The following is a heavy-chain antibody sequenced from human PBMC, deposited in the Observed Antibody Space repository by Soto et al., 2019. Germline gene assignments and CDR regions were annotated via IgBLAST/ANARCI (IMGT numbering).Heavy chain of an antibody. CDR1: GGSISSGGYY. V-gene: IGHV4-31*03. CDR2: IYYSGST. J-gene: IGHJ3*02. D-gene: IGHD3-22*01. CDR3: ASGGYYYDSSGAIDI. Sequence: QVQLQESGPGLVKPSQTLSLTCTVSGGSISSGGYYWSRIRQHPGKGLEWIGYIYYSGSTYYNPSLKSRVTISVDTSKNQFSLKLSSVTAADTAVYYCASGGYYYDSSGAIDIWGQGTMVTVSS.